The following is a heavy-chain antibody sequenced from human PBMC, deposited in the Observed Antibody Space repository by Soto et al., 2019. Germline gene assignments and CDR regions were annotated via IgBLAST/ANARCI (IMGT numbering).Heavy chain of an antibody. CDR2: IYYSGST. J-gene: IGHJ4*02. Sequence: SETLSLTCTVSGGSISSGGYYWSWIRQHPGKGLEWIGYIYYSGSTNYNPSLKSRVTISVDTSKNQFSLKLSSVTAADTAVYYCARHDYGDYVDYWGQGTLVTVSS. CDR1: GGSISSGGYY. V-gene: IGHV4-61*08. CDR3: ARHDYGDYVDY. D-gene: IGHD4-17*01.